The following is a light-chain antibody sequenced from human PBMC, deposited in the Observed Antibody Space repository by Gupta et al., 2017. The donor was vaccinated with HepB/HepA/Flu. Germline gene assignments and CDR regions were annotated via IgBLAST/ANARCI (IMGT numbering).Light chain of an antibody. V-gene: IGKV1-5*03. J-gene: IGKJ3*01. CDR1: QTISNL. Sequence: DIQMTQSPSALSASVGDRVTITCRASQTISNLLAWYQQKPGRAPKLLIYKTSTLESEVPSRFSGSGSGTEFTLTISSLQPDDFATYYCQRDNSASFTFGHGTKVDIK. CDR3: QRDNSASFT. CDR2: KTS.